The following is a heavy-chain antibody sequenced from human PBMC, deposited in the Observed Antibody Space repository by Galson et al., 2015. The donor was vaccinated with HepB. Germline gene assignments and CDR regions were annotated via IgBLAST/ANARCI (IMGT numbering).Heavy chain of an antibody. V-gene: IGHV3-33*08. J-gene: IGHJ6*02. CDR2: IWYDGSNL. CDR1: GFSLSTYG. D-gene: IGHD3-10*01. Sequence: SLRLSCAASGFSLSTYGMHWVRQAPGKGLEWVAIIWYDGSNLYYGASVKGRFTISRDTSKNTLYLQMNSLRAEDTAIYYCARDLSTTVVRGVMGDGMDVWGQGTTVTVSS. CDR3: ARDLSTTVVRGVMGDGMDV.